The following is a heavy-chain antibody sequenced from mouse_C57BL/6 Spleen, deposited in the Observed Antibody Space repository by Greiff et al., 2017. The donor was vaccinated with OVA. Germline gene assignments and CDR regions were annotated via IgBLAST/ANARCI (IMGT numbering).Heavy chain of an antibody. CDR3: AREGYYGSSYVDYYAMDY. Sequence: QVTLKESGPGILQSSQTLSLTCSFSGFSLSTSGMGVSWIRQPSGKGLEWLAHIYWDDDKRYNPSLKSRLTISKDTSRNQVFLKITSVDTADTATYYCAREGYYGSSYVDYYAMDYWGQGTSVTVSS. V-gene: IGHV8-12*01. CDR1: GFSLSTSGMG. CDR2: IYWDDDK. D-gene: IGHD1-1*01. J-gene: IGHJ4*01.